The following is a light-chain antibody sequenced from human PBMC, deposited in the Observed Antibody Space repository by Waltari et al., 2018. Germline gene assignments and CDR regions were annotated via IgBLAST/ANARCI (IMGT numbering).Light chain of an antibody. CDR1: QSLVPVDGNTY. Sequence: EVVMTQSPVSLSVTLGQAASISCKSSQSLVPVDGNTYLNWFHQRPGQSPRRLIYWVFNRDSGVPDIFSGSGSGTDFTLRISRVEAEDVGVYYCMQGIRWPYTFGQGTQLDIK. CDR3: MQGIRWPYT. CDR2: WVF. J-gene: IGKJ2*01. V-gene: IGKV2-30*02.